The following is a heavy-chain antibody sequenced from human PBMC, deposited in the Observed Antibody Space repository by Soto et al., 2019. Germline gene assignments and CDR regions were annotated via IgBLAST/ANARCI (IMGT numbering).Heavy chain of an antibody. J-gene: IGHJ4*02. CDR2: IIPILGIA. D-gene: IGHD3-3*01. CDR3: ARGPLFLEWFLLF. CDR1: GGTFSSYT. Sequence: ASVKVSCKASGGTFSSYTISWVRQAPGQGLEWMGRIIPILGIANYAQKFQGRVTITRNNSTSTAYMELSSLRSEDTAVYYCARGPLFLEWFLLFWGQGTLVTVSS. V-gene: IGHV1-69*02.